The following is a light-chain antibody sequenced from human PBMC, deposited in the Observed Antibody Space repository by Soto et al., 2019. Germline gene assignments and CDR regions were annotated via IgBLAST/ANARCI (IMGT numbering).Light chain of an antibody. CDR3: QQYNNWPPGT. Sequence: EIVMTQSPATLSVSPGERATLSCRGSQSVSSNLAWYQQKPGQAPRLLIYGASTRATGVPARFSGSRSGTEFTLTISSLQSEDFAVYYCQQYNNWPPGTFGRGTKVEIK. V-gene: IGKV3-15*01. J-gene: IGKJ1*01. CDR1: QSVSSN. CDR2: GAS.